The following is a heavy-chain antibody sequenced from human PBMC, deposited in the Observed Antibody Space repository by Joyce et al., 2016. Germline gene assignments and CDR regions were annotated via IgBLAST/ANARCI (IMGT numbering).Heavy chain of an antibody. CDR3: VGATYIGGYYFDY. D-gene: IGHD3-16*01. V-gene: IGHV4-4*02. J-gene: IGHJ4*02. Sequence: QVQLQESGPGLVKPSGTLSLTCAVSGDSISNSNWWSWVCQSPGEGLGWIGEVYHTGSANYNPSLKSRVAMSVDKPNNQFSLKVNSVTAADTAVYYCVGATYIGGYYFDYWGQGIPVTVSS. CDR1: GDSISNSNW. CDR2: VYHTGSA.